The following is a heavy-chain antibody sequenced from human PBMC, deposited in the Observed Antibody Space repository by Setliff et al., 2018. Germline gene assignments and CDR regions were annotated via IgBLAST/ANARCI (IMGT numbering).Heavy chain of an antibody. J-gene: IGHJ4*02. V-gene: IGHV3-33*08. CDR2: IWDDGGNK. CDR1: GFTFSTYR. D-gene: IGHD2-15*01. CDR3: ARTCSGSGCYAGLES. Sequence: GGSLRLSCAASGFTFSTYRMHWVRRAPGKGREWVAVIWDDGGNKYHADSVKGRFTISRDNYKNTLYLQMNSRRPEVTAVYYWARTCSGSGCYAGLESWGQGTAVSVGS.